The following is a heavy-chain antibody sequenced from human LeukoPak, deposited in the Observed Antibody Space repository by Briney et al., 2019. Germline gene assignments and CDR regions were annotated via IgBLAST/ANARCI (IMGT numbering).Heavy chain of an antibody. CDR3: AYALWFGELFN. CDR1: GFTFSSYW. Sequence: GGSLRLSCAVSGFTFSSYWMHWVRQAAGKGLVWVSVINSDGSSISYADSVKGRFTISRDNAKNTLYLQMNSLRAEDTAVYYCAYALWFGELFNWGQGTLVTVSS. J-gene: IGHJ4*02. V-gene: IGHV3-74*01. CDR2: INSDGSSI. D-gene: IGHD3-10*01.